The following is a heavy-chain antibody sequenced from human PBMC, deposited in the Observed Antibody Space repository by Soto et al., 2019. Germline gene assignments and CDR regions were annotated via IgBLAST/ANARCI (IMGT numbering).Heavy chain of an antibody. CDR1: GFSFVNYA. CDR2: LSGSGTST. D-gene: IGHD6-19*01. J-gene: IGHJ4*02. CDR3: AKATTNGGWFNPFDS. V-gene: IGHV3-23*01. Sequence: EVQLLESGGALVQPGGSLSLSCAASGFSFVNYAMNWVRQAPGKGLEWVSGLSGSGTSTYYADSVKGRFTISRDNSRDTLFLQMNSLTADDTAVYYCAKATTNGGWFNPFDSWGQGALVTVSS.